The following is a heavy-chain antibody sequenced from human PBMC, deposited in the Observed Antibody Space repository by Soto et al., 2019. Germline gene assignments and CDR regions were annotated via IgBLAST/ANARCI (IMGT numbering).Heavy chain of an antibody. D-gene: IGHD2-15*01. CDR3: AREPRYWRGGSCSITGDAYDI. J-gene: IGHJ3*02. Sequence: EVQLVESGGGLVQPGGSLRLSCTASGFIVSDTYVNWVRQAPGKGLEWVSVISNRGDTHYADSVRGRFSLSRDISDNTLHLQMNNLRVEDTAVYYCAREPRYWRGGSCSITGDAYDIWGQGTMVTLSS. CDR2: ISNRGDT. V-gene: IGHV3-66*01. CDR1: GFIVSDTY.